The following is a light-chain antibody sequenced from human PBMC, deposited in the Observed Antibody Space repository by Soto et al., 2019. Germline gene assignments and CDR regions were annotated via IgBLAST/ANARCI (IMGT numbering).Light chain of an antibody. CDR3: QQRSNRPPVWT. V-gene: IGKV3-11*01. CDR2: DAS. Sequence: EIVLTQSPATLSLSPGERATLSCRASQSVSSYLAWYQQKPGQAPRLLIYDASNRATGIPARFSGSGSGTDFTLTISSLEPEDFAVYYCQQRSNRPPVWTFGQGTKVEIK. CDR1: QSVSSY. J-gene: IGKJ1*01.